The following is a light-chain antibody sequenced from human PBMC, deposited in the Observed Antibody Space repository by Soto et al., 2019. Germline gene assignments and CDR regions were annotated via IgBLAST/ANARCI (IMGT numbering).Light chain of an antibody. CDR3: QQSYSTPPDT. CDR2: AAS. Sequence: DIQMTQSPSSLSASVGDRVTISCRASHYISTNLNWYQKKPGKDPKLLIHAASSLHSGVPSRFSGSGSGTDFTLTIDSLQPEDFATYYCQQSYSTPPDTFGQGTKLEIQ. CDR1: HYISTN. V-gene: IGKV1-39*01. J-gene: IGKJ2*01.